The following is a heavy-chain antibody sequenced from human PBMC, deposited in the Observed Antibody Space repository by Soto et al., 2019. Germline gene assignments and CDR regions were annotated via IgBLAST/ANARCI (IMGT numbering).Heavy chain of an antibody. J-gene: IGHJ4*02. CDR3: AKDAARFGDLLTYYFDY. D-gene: IGHD3-10*01. Sequence: PGGSLRLSCAASGFTFSSYGMHWVRQAPGKGLEWVAVISYDGSNKYYADSVKGRFTISRDNSKNTLYLQMNSLRAEDRAVYYCAKDAARFGDLLTYYFDYWGQGTLVTVSS. CDR1: GFTFSSYG. CDR2: ISYDGSNK. V-gene: IGHV3-30*18.